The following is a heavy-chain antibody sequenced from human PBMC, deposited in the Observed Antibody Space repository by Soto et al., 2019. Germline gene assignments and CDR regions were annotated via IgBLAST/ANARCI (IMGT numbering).Heavy chain of an antibody. D-gene: IGHD1-26*01. CDR3: ERWVGATSLDF. J-gene: IGHJ4*02. CDR2: IYYSGST. CDR1: GGSISSGGYY. V-gene: IGHV4-31*03. Sequence: QVQLQESGPGLVKPSQTLSLTCTVSGGSISSGGYYWSWIRQHPGKGLEWIGYIYYSGSTYYNPSSKTRFTISEDRSKNQFSVRLSSLTAADPAVYYCERWVGATSLDFGGQGTLVTVSS.